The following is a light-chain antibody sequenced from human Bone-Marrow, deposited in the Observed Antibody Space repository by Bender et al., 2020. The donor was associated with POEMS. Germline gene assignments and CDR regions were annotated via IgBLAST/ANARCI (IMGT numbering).Light chain of an antibody. CDR1: SSNIGNHG. Sequence: HSVVTQPPSLSEAPRQRVTISCSGSSSNIGNHGVNWYQQLPGEAPKLLIYYDDLLTPGFSDRFSASKSGTSAALAISEHQSEDGALYCCSAGDDSLSGSVFGGRTKLTVL. V-gene: IGLV1-36*01. CDR2: YDD. J-gene: IGLJ2*01. CDR3: SAGDDSLSGSV.